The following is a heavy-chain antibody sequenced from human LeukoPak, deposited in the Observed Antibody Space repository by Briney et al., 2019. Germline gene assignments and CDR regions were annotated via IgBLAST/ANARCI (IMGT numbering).Heavy chain of an antibody. CDR1: GFTFSSYA. CDR2: ISGSGGST. CDR3: ASDITMVRGVFFRH. J-gene: IGHJ1*01. Sequence: PGGSLRPSCAASGFTFSSYAMSWVRQAPGKGLEWVSAISGSGGSTYYADSVKGRFTISRDNSKNTLYLQMNSLRAEDTAVYYCASDITMVRGVFFRHWGQGTLVTVSS. D-gene: IGHD3-10*01. V-gene: IGHV3-23*01.